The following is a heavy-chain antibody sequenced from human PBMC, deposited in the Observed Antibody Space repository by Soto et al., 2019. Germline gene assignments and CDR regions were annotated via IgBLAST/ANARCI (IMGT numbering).Heavy chain of an antibody. CDR3: AARHFWSGPWTDTRLDY. D-gene: IGHD3-3*02. V-gene: IGHV4-39*01. CDR1: GGSISSSSYY. CDR2: IYYSGST. Sequence: SETLSLTCTVSGGSISSSSYYWGWIRQPPGKGLEWIGSIYYSGSTYYNPSLKSRVTISVDTSKNQFSLKLSSVTAADTAVYYCAARHFWSGPWTDTRLDYRGQGILVTVSS. J-gene: IGHJ4*02.